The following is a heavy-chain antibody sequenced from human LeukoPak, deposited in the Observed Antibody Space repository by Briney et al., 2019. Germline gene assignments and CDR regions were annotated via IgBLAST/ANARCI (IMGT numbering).Heavy chain of an antibody. CDR1: GFTFSSYA. Sequence: GGSLRLSCAASGFTFSSYAMSRVRQAPGKGLEWVSAISGSGGSTYYADSVKGRFTISRDNAKNSLYLQMNSLRAEDTAVYYCARDKGYGMDVWGQGTTVTVSS. CDR3: ARDKGYGMDV. V-gene: IGHV3-23*01. J-gene: IGHJ6*02. CDR2: ISGSGGST.